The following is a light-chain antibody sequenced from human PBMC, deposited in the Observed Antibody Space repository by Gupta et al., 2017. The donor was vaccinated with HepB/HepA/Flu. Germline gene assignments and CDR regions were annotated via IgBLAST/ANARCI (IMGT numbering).Light chain of an antibody. V-gene: IGKV2D-29*01. J-gene: IGKJ5*01. CDR1: QSLLHSDGKTY. CDR2: ELS. CDR3: IHSTELPIT. Sequence: EIVLTQNPLSLSVSPGQPASISSKSSQSLLHSDGKTYLFWYMPKTGQPPQLLIYELSNRFSGLPLGFSGSGSGTGFTLTISLVDTDDVGVYYCIHSTELPITFGQGTQLEIK.